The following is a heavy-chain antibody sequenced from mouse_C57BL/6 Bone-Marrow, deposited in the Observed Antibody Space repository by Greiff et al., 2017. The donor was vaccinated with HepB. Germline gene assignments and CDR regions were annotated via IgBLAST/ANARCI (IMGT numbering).Heavy chain of an antibody. CDR2: IDPENGDT. V-gene: IGHV14-4*01. J-gene: IGHJ1*03. Sequence: EVKLVESGAELVRPGASVKLSCTASGFNIKDDYMHWVKQRPEQGLEWIGWIDPENGDTEYASKFQGKATITEDTSSNTAYLQLSSLTSEDTAVYCCTTYRFWGTGTTVTVSS. CDR3: TTYRF. CDR1: GFNIKDDY.